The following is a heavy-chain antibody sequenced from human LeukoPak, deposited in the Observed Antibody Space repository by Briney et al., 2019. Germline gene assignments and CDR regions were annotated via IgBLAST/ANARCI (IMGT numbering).Heavy chain of an antibody. CDR3: ARVPREPDSGNTTPMDV. CDR2: ISSGGSTI. D-gene: IGHD1-1*01. V-gene: IGHV3-11*01. Sequence: KTGGSLRLSCAGSGWTFSDYFMSWIRQAPGKGLEYVAYISSGGSTIYYADSVKGRFTISRHNAKNSLYLQPNSLRAEDTAVYYCARVPREPDSGNTTPMDVWGQGTTVTVSS. CDR1: GWTFSDYF. J-gene: IGHJ6*02.